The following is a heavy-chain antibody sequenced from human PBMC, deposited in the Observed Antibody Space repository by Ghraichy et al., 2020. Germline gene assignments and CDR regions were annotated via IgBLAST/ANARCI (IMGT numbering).Heavy chain of an antibody. Sequence: GESLNISCAGSGFTFSNYWMYWVRQVPGKGPVWISVINSDGSSTNYADSVKGRFTISRDNAENMVYLQMNSLRADDTAVYYCVRELTGPPSHWGQGTLVTVSS. D-gene: IGHD1-14*01. J-gene: IGHJ4*02. CDR1: GFTFSNYW. CDR2: INSDGSST. CDR3: VRELTGPPSH. V-gene: IGHV3-74*01.